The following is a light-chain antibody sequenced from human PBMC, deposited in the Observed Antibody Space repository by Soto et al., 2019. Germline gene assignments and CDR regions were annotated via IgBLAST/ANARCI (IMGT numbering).Light chain of an antibody. CDR3: QQYADSHIT. V-gene: IGKV3-20*01. CDR2: DAS. Sequence: EIVLTQSPGTLSLSPGERATLSCRASQSVSSSYLAWYQHKPGQAPRLLIYDASARATGIPDRFSGSGSGTDFTLNISRLEPEDFAVYYCQQYADSHITFGPGTKVDV. CDR1: QSVSSSY. J-gene: IGKJ3*01.